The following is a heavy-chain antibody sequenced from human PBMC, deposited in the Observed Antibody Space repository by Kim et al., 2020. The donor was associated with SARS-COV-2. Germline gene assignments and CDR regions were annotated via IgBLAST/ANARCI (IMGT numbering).Heavy chain of an antibody. D-gene: IGHD3-10*01. V-gene: IGHV4-39*01. CDR3: ARRKGGSSGFDY. J-gene: IGHJ4*02. Sequence: YYTPSLQSRVTISVDTSKHQFSLKLSSVTAADTAVYYCARRKGGSSGFDYWGQGTLVTVSS.